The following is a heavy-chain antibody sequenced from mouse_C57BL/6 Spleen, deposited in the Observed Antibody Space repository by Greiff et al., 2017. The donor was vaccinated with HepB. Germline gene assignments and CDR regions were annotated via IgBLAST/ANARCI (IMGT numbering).Heavy chain of an antibody. J-gene: IGHJ3*01. Sequence: QVQLQQSGAELVKPGASVKLSCKASGYTFTSYWMQWVKQRPGQGLEWIGEIDPSDSYTNYNQKFKGKATLTVDTSSSTAYMQLSSLTSEDSAVYYCARSPYDYGFAYWGQGTLVTVSA. CDR1: GYTFTSYW. V-gene: IGHV1-50*01. D-gene: IGHD2-4*01. CDR3: ARSPYDYGFAY. CDR2: IDPSDSYT.